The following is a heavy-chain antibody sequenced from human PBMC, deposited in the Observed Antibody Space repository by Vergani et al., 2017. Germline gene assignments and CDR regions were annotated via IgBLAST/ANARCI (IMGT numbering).Heavy chain of an antibody. CDR3: ATLLTGRIDY. CDR1: GYSISSGYS. Sequence: QVQLQESGPGLVKPSETLSLTCGVSGYSISSGYSWGWIRQPPRKGLEWIGSIDHSGTTSYNASLKSRVTISVDTSKNQFSLQLRSVTAADTAVYYCATLLTGRIDYWGQGTLVIVSS. J-gene: IGHJ4*02. D-gene: IGHD3-10*01. CDR2: IDHSGTT. V-gene: IGHV4-38-2*01.